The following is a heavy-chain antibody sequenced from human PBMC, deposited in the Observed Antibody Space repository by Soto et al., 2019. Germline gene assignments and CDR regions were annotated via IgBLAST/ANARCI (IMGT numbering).Heavy chain of an antibody. CDR3: ARHVTTYNSGNYYDAFDV. CDR2: IYNSGTT. Sequence: SETLSLTCTVSGCSVSTHYWSWIPEPPGKGLQWIGYIYNSGTTTYNPSLKTRVSVSVDTSKNQFFLRLSSVTAGDTAVYYCARHVTTYNSGNYYDAFDVWGQGTMVTVSS. V-gene: IGHV4-59*08. D-gene: IGHD5-12*01. J-gene: IGHJ3*01. CDR1: GCSVSTHY.